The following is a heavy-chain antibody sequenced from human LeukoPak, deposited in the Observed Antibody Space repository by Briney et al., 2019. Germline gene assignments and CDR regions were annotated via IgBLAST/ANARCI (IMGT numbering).Heavy chain of an antibody. V-gene: IGHV4-34*01. Sequence: PSETLSLTCAVYGGSFSGYYWSWIRQPPGKGLEWIGEINHSGSTNYNPSLKSRVTISVDTSKNQFSLKLSSVTAADTAVYYYARKSGNFYYYYGMDVWGQGTTVTVSS. CDR1: GGSFSGYY. J-gene: IGHJ6*02. CDR3: ARKSGNFYYYYGMDV. D-gene: IGHD1-1*01. CDR2: INHSGST.